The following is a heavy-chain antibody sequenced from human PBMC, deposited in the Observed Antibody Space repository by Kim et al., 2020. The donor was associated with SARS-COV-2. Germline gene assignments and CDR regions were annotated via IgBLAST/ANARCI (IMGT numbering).Heavy chain of an antibody. CDR3: AKDPLRHSSSWYRNYFDY. Sequence: KGRFTISRDNSKNTLYLQMNSLRAEDTAVYYCAKDPLRHSSSWYRNYFDYWGQGTLVTVSS. D-gene: IGHD6-13*01. V-gene: IGHV3-23*01. J-gene: IGHJ4*02.